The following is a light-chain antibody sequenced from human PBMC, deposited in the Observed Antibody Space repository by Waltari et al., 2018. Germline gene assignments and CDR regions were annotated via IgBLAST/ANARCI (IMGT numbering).Light chain of an antibody. J-gene: IGKJ1*01. CDR2: GAS. CDR1: QDISKY. Sequence: DIQMTQSPSSLSASVRDSVTITCQASQDISKYLSWYQQKPGKAPKLLIYGASNLETGVPSRFSGSGSRTDFTFTISSLQPEDVATYYCQQYDNLPVTFGQGTKVEIK. CDR3: QQYDNLPVT. V-gene: IGKV1-33*01.